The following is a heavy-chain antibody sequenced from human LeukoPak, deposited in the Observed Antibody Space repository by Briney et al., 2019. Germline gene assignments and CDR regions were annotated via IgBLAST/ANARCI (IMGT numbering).Heavy chain of an antibody. Sequence: ASVKVSSEASGYTFTSYDINWVRQATGQRLEWMGWMNPNSGNTDYAQKFQGRLTMTSNTSISTAYMELSSLRSEDTAVYYCARDSSGWYHWFDPWGQGTLVTVSS. J-gene: IGHJ5*02. CDR2: MNPNSGNT. CDR3: ARDSSGWYHWFDP. CDR1: GYTFTSYD. V-gene: IGHV1-8*02. D-gene: IGHD6-19*01.